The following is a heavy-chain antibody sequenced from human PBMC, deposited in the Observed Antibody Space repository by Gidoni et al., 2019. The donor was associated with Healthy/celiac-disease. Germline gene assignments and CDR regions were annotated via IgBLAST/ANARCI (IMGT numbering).Heavy chain of an antibody. Sequence: EVQLVEYGGGLFQPGGSLRLSCAASGFTFSSYSMNWVRQAPGKGLELVSYISSSSSTIYYADSVKGRFTISRDNAKNSLYLQMNSLRDEDTAVYYCARDIYDSSGYSVDYLGQGTLVTVSS. D-gene: IGHD3-22*01. CDR1: GFTFSSYS. V-gene: IGHV3-48*02. J-gene: IGHJ4*02. CDR3: ARDIYDSSGYSVDY. CDR2: ISSSSSTI.